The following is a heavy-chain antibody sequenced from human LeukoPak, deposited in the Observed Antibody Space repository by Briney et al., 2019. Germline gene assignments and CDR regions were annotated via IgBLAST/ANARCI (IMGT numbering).Heavy chain of an antibody. J-gene: IGHJ4*02. D-gene: IGHD2-15*01. CDR3: AKSIAGVVVVAADY. Sequence: GGSLRLSCAATGFTFSTYAMTWVRQAPGKGLEWVSVISGSGGSTYYADSVKGRFTLSRDNSKNTLYLQMNSLRAEDTAVYYCAKSIAGVVVVAADYWGQGTLVTVSS. CDR1: GFTFSTYA. V-gene: IGHV3-23*01. CDR2: ISGSGGST.